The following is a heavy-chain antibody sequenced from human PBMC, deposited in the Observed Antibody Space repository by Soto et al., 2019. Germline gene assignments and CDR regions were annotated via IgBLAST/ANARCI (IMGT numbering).Heavy chain of an antibody. D-gene: IGHD2-21*01. CDR1: GGSISSGLSP. J-gene: IGHJ5*02. V-gene: IGHV4-39*01. CDR3: ARHWIAGSSIP. Sequence: SETLSLTCAVSGGSISSGLSPWSWIRQPPGKGLEWIGSIHYSGTSYYNPSLKSRVTIFVDTSKNQLSLKLSSVTAADTALYYCARHWIAGSSIPWGQGTLVTVSS. CDR2: IHYSGTS.